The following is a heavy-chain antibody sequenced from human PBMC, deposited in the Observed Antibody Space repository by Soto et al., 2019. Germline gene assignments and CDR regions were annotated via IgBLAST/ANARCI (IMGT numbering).Heavy chain of an antibody. CDR3: EKEIMSGYDRAFDI. Sequence: GGSLRLSCAASGFTSSSYTMSWVRQAPGKGLEWVSSIRSSSRYVYYADSVKGRFTISRDIAQNSLYLQMNSLRADDTAVYYCEKEIMSGYDRAFDIWGQGTMVTVSS. CDR1: GFTSSSYT. V-gene: IGHV3-21*01. J-gene: IGHJ3*02. CDR2: IRSSSRYV. D-gene: IGHD5-12*01.